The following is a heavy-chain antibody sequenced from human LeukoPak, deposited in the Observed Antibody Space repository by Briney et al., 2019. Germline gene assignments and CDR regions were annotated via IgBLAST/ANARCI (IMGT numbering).Heavy chain of an antibody. CDR3: ARDWYSSSWTRPYYMDV. CDR1: GYTFTSYG. CDR2: ISAYNGNT. Sequence: GASVKVSCKASGYTFTSYGISWVRQAPGQGLEWMGWISAYNGNTNYAQKLQGRVTMTTDTSTSTAYMELRSLRSDDTAVYYCARDWYSSSWTRPYYMDVWGKGTTVTISS. D-gene: IGHD6-13*01. J-gene: IGHJ6*03. V-gene: IGHV1-18*01.